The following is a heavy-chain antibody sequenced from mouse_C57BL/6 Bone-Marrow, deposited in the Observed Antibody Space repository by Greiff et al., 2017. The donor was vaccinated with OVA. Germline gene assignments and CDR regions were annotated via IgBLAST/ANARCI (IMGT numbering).Heavy chain of an antibody. J-gene: IGHJ3*01. CDR3: AISDEGYYGFAY. Sequence: VQLQQPGAELVKPGASVKLSCKASGYTFTSYWMQWVKQRPGQGLEWIGEIDPSDSYTNYNQKFKGKATLTVDSSSGTAYMQLSSLTSEDSAVYYCAISDEGYYGFAYWGQGTLVTVSA. CDR2: IDPSDSYT. D-gene: IGHD2-3*01. V-gene: IGHV1-50*01. CDR1: GYTFTSYW.